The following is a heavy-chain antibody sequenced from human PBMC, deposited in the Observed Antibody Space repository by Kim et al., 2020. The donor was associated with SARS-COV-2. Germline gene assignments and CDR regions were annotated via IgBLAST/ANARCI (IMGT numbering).Heavy chain of an antibody. CDR3: ARDWESTSWGMDV. D-gene: IGHD2-2*01. Sequence: ASVKVSCKASGYTFTAYGISWVRQAPGQGLEWMGWISTYNGNTNYAQMFQGRLTLTTDTSTSTAYMELRSLRSDDTAVYYCARDWESTSWGMDVWGQGTTVTVSS. V-gene: IGHV1-18*04. CDR2: ISTYNGNT. J-gene: IGHJ6*02. CDR1: GYTFTAYG.